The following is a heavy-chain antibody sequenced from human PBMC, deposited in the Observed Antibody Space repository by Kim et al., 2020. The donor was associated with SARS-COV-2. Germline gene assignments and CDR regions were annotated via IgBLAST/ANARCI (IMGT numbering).Heavy chain of an antibody. V-gene: IGHV1-3*01. Sequence: ASVKVSCRASGYTFNNSTFHWVRQAPGQRLEWMGWINAGNGDTKSSQHFRGRVTLTRDTSASTAYMELSSLRSEDTAMYFCARFGVCAFDIWGQGTMVTVSS. CDR2: INAGNGDT. J-gene: IGHJ3*02. D-gene: IGHD3-10*01. CDR3: ARFGVCAFDI. CDR1: GYTFNNST.